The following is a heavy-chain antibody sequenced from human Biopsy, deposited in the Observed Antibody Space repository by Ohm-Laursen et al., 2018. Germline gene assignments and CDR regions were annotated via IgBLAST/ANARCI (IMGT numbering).Heavy chain of an antibody. V-gene: IGHV4-59*02. D-gene: IGHD4-11*01. CDR1: GDPVTKYY. CDR3: ARDSGILNYGNFKYYHYYGMDV. Sequence: SDTLSLTCIVSGDPVTKYYWSWIRQPPGKGLERIGHIYYSVMTNYNPSLQSRVSISVDTSRNQVSLTLSSVTAADTAVYYCARDSGILNYGNFKYYHYYGMDVWGQGTKVTVSS. J-gene: IGHJ6*02. CDR2: IYYSVMT.